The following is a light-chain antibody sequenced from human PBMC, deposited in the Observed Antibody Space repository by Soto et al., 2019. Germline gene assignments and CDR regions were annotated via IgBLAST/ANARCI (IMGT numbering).Light chain of an antibody. CDR2: AAS. Sequence: DIQMXQSPSSLSAXVXDRVTITCRASQSISSYLNWYQQKPGKAPKLLIYAASSLQSGVPSRFSGSGSGTDFTLTISSLQPEDFATYYCQQSYSTPWTFGQGTKVEIK. CDR1: QSISSY. V-gene: IGKV1-39*01. J-gene: IGKJ1*01. CDR3: QQSYSTPWT.